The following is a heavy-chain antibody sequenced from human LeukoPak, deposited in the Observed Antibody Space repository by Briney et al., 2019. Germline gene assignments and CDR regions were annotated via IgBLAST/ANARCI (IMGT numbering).Heavy chain of an antibody. Sequence: SETLSLTCTVSGGSISSGSYYWGWIRQPPGKGLEWIGEINHSGSTNYNPSLKSRVTISVDTSKNQFSLKLSSVTAADTAVYSCARGLTTVTTFNWFDPWGQGTLVAVSS. V-gene: IGHV4-39*07. J-gene: IGHJ5*02. CDR3: ARGLTTVTTFNWFDP. CDR2: INHSGST. D-gene: IGHD4-17*01. CDR1: GGSISSGSYY.